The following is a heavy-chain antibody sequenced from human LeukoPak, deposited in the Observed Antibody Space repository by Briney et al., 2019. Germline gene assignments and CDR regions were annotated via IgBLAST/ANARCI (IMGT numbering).Heavy chain of an antibody. CDR2: IYHSGST. V-gene: IGHV4-38-2*01. D-gene: IGHD6-19*01. Sequence: PSETLSLTCAVSGYSISSGYYCGWIRQPPGKGLEWIGSIYHSGSTYYNPSLKRRVTISLDTSMNQFSLKLSSVTAADTAVYYCARRTSGWYIDYWGQGTLVTVSS. CDR3: ARRTSGWYIDY. CDR1: GYSISSGYY. J-gene: IGHJ4*02.